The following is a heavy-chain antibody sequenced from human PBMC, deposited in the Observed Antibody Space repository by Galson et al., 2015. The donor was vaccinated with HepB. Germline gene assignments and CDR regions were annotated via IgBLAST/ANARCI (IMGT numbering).Heavy chain of an antibody. Sequence: SLRLSCAASGFTFSDYYMEWVRQAPGEGLEWVGRVRHKARRYTTDYVASVEGRLTISRDDSKNSLYLQMDSLKTEDTAVYYCSRTLPGIDLDYWGQGTLVTVSS. V-gene: IGHV3-72*01. CDR3: SRTLPGIDLDY. D-gene: IGHD3-3*02. J-gene: IGHJ4*02. CDR2: VRHKARRYTT. CDR1: GFTFSDYY.